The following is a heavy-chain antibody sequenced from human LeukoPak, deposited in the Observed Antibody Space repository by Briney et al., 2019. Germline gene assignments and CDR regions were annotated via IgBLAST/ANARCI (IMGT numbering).Heavy chain of an antibody. CDR3: AKAGGYSSFNWFDP. J-gene: IGHJ5*02. Sequence: GGSLRLSCAASGFTFSSYSMNWVRQAPGKGLEWVSSISSSSSYIYYADSVKGRFTISRDNAKNSLYLEINSLRAEDTAIYYCAKAGGYSSFNWFDPWGQGTLVTVSS. CDR1: GFTFSSYS. CDR2: ISSSSSYI. V-gene: IGHV3-21*04. D-gene: IGHD6-19*01.